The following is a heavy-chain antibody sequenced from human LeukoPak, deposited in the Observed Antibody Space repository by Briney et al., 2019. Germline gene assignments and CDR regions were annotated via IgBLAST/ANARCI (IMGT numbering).Heavy chain of an antibody. J-gene: IGHJ3*02. CDR1: GFTFSSYW. Sequence: PGGSLRLSCAASGFTFSSYWMYWVRQAPGKGLVWVARIKSDGSSISYADSVKGRFTISRDNAKNTLYLQMNSLRAEDTAVYYCVTAWYYYDSSGSYDAFDIWGQGTMVSVSS. CDR2: IKSDGSSI. CDR3: VTAWYYYDSSGSYDAFDI. V-gene: IGHV3-74*01. D-gene: IGHD3-22*01.